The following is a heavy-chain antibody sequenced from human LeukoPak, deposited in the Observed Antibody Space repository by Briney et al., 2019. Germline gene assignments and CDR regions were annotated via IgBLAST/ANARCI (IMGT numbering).Heavy chain of an antibody. D-gene: IGHD3-10*01. CDR3: ARGSYGSGSYNTLKFDY. Sequence: ASVKVSCKASGYTFTGYYMHWVRQAPGQGLEWMGWINPNSGGTNCAQKFQGRVTMTRDTSISTAYMELRRLRSDDTAVYYCARGSYGSGSYNTLKFDYWGQGTLVTVSS. CDR1: GYTFTGYY. CDR2: INPNSGGT. J-gene: IGHJ4*02. V-gene: IGHV1-2*02.